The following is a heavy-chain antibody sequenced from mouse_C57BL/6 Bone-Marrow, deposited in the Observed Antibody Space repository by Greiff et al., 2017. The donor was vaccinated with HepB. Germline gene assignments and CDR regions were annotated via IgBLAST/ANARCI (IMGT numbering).Heavy chain of an antibody. V-gene: IGHV2-5*01. Sequence: QVQLQQSGPGLVQPSQSLSITCTVSGFSLTSYGVHWVRQSPGKGLEWLGVIWRGGSTDYNAAFMSRLSITKDNSKSQVFFKMNSLQADDTAIYYCAKKNYGSSYPHWYFDVWGTGTTVTVSS. D-gene: IGHD1-1*01. CDR3: AKKNYGSSYPHWYFDV. J-gene: IGHJ1*03. CDR1: GFSLTSYG. CDR2: IWRGGST.